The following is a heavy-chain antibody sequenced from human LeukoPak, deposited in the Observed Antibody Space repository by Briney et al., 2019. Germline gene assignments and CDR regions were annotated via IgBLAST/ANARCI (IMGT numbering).Heavy chain of an antibody. V-gene: IGHV4-61*02. CDR1: GGSISSGSYY. Sequence: SQTLSLTCTVSGGSISSGSYYWSWIRQPAGKGLEWIGRIYTSGSTNYNPSLKSRVTISVDTSKNQFSLKLSSVTAADTAVYYCARHPMGGTTFFDYWGQGTLVTVSS. CDR2: IYTSGST. D-gene: IGHD1-7*01. CDR3: ARHPMGGTTFFDY. J-gene: IGHJ4*02.